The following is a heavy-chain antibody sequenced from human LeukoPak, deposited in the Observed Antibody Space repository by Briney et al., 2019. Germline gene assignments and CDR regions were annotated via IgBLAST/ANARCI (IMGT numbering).Heavy chain of an antibody. Sequence: SGGSLRLSCAASGFTFSSYAMHWVRQAPGKGLEWVAVISYDGSNKYYADSVKGRFTISRDNSKNTVYLEMNSLRADDTALYYCAKDGEWDLLGFAYWGQGTLVIVSS. CDR1: GFTFSSYA. J-gene: IGHJ4*02. CDR2: ISYDGSNK. D-gene: IGHD1-26*01. V-gene: IGHV3-30*04. CDR3: AKDGEWDLLGFAY.